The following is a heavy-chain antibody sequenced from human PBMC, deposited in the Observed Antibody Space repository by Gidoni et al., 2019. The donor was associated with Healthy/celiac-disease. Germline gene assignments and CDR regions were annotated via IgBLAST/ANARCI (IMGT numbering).Heavy chain of an antibody. D-gene: IGHD6-13*01. CDR2: INHSGST. J-gene: IGHJ5*02. V-gene: IGHV4-34*01. Sequence: QVQLQQWGAGLLKPSETLSLTCAVYGGSFSGYYWSWIRQPPGKGLEWIGEINHSGSTNYNPSLKSRVTISVDTSKNQFSLKLSSVTAADTAVYYCARGRAAAGTWWFDPWGQGTLVTVSS. CDR1: GGSFSGYY. CDR3: ARGRAAAGTWWFDP.